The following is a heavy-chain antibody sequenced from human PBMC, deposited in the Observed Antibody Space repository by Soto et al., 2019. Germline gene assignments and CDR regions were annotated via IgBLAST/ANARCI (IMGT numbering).Heavy chain of an antibody. D-gene: IGHD3-22*01. CDR1: GGTLNIYA. CDR2: INPIFATP. CDR3: AGSNHYETSGYLRH. Sequence: QVQLVQSGAEVRKPGSSVKVSCKASGGTLNIYAISWVRQARGQGLEWMGGINPIFATPNTAQKFLDRVTRTAEESTNTACMELRSLRPDDTSVYYCAGSNHYETSGYLRHWGQGTLVSVSS. V-gene: IGHV1-69*12. J-gene: IGHJ4*02.